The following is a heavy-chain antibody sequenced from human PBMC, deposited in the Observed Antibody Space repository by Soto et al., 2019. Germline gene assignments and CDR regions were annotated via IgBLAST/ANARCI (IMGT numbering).Heavy chain of an antibody. V-gene: IGHV4-30-4*01. D-gene: IGHD2-21*01. J-gene: IGHJ5*02. CDR3: ARVIPRKKYNWFDP. Sequence: SETLSLTCTVSGGSISSGDYYWSWIRQPPGKGLEWIGYIYYSGSTYYNTSLKSRVTISVDTSKNQFSLKLSSVTAADTAVYYCARVIPRKKYNWFDPWGQGTLVTVSS. CDR2: IYYSGST. CDR1: GGSISSGDYY.